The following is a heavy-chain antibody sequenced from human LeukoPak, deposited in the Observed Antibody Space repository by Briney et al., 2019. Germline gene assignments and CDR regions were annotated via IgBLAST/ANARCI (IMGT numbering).Heavy chain of an antibody. Sequence: SETLSLTCAVYGGSFSGYYWSWIRQPPGKGLEWIGEINHSGSTNYNPSLKSRVTISVDTPKNQFSLKLSSVTAADTAVYYCARRRGSYYYYYYMDVWGKGTTVTISS. D-gene: IGHD2-15*01. V-gene: IGHV4-34*01. CDR2: INHSGST. J-gene: IGHJ6*03. CDR3: ARRRGSYYYYYYMDV. CDR1: GGSFSGYY.